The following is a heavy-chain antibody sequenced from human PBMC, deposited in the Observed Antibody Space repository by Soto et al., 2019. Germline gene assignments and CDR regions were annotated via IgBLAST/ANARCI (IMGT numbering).Heavy chain of an antibody. CDR3: ARGRGASDY. D-gene: IGHD1-26*01. Sequence: QVQLQESGPGLVKPSETLSLTCTVSGGSISSYYWSWIRQPPGKGLEWIGYIYYSGSTNYNPSLKSRVIISVDTSKNQFSLKLSSVTAADTAVYYCARGRGASDYWGQGTLVTVSS. CDR1: GGSISSYY. J-gene: IGHJ4*02. V-gene: IGHV4-59*01. CDR2: IYYSGST.